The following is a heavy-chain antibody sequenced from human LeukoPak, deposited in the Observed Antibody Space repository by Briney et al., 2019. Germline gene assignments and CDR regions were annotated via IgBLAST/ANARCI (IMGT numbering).Heavy chain of an antibody. CDR1: GYTLTELS. D-gene: IGHD2-15*01. V-gene: IGHV1-24*01. CDR3: ATVSAQVVVAATGAFDI. Sequence: ASVKVSCKASGYTLTELSMHWVRQAPGKGLEWMGGFDPEDGETIYAQKFQGRVTMTEDTSTDTAYMELSSLRSEDTAVYYCATVSAQVVVAATGAFDIWGQGTMVTVSS. J-gene: IGHJ3*02. CDR2: FDPEDGET.